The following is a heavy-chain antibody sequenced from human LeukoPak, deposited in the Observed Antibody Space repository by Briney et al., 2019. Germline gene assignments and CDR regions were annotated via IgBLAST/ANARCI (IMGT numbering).Heavy chain of an antibody. CDR2: IYYSGST. D-gene: IGHD3-10*01. Sequence: SETLSLTCTVSGGSISSSSYYWGWIRQPPGKGLEWIGSIYYSGSTYYNPSLKSRVTISVDTSKNQFSLKLTSVTAADTAVYFCGRHTFYGSVSWGQGTLVTVSS. J-gene: IGHJ4*02. CDR1: GGSISSSSYY. V-gene: IGHV4-39*01. CDR3: GRHTFYGSVS.